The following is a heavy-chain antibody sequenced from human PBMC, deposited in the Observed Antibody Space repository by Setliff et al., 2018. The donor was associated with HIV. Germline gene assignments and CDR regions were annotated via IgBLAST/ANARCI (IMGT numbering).Heavy chain of an antibody. CDR3: ARGGASSKYLDP. J-gene: IGHJ5*02. Sequence: PSETLSLPCTVSGGSISPYYWSWIRQPPGQGLEWTAWISDSGTTNYNPSPKSRVTLSVDTSKNQFSLSLTSVTGADTAVYYCARGGASSKYLDPWGQGTLVTVSS. D-gene: IGHD2-15*01. CDR2: ISDSGTT. V-gene: IGHV4-59*01. CDR1: GGSISPYY.